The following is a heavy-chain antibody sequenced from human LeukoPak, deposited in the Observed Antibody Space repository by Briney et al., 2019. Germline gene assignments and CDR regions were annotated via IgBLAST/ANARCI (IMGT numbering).Heavy chain of an antibody. CDR1: GYSFTSYW. CDR3: ARDGNYYDSSGYYLHY. Sequence: GESLKISCKGSGYSFTSYWIGWLRQMPGKGLEWMGIIYPGDSDTRYSPSFQGQVTISADKSISTAYLQWSSLKASDTAMYYCARDGNYYDSSGYYLHYWGQGTLVTVSS. J-gene: IGHJ4*02. V-gene: IGHV5-51*01. D-gene: IGHD3-22*01. CDR2: IYPGDSDT.